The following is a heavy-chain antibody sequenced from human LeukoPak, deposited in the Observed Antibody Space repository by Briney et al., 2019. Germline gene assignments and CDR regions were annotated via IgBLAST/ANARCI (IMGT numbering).Heavy chain of an antibody. CDR2: IYTTGMT. D-gene: IGHD3-16*02. CDR3: ARAGYTISSYRFDY. CDR1: GGSINSYW. V-gene: IGHV4-4*07. Sequence: SKTLSLTCSVSGGSINSYWWSWIRQPAGKGLEFIGRIYTTGMTNYNPSLKSRVSMSVDTSKNQFSLELRSVTAADTAVYFCARAGYTISSYRFDYWGQGALVTVSS. J-gene: IGHJ4*02.